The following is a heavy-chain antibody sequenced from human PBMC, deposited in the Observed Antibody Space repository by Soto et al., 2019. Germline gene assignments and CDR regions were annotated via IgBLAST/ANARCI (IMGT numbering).Heavy chain of an antibody. D-gene: IGHD3-3*01. CDR2: SSNRDRST. Sequence: QVQLVESGGGLVKPGGSLTLSCAASGFIFSDYYMTWIRQAPGKGLEWLSCSSNRDRSTYYADSVKDRFVVSKDNAKNLVYLQMNSLRAEDTAVYFCARAWKIEKFGVISMSKGLDVWGQGTTVTVSS. J-gene: IGHJ6*02. CDR3: ARAWKIEKFGVISMSKGLDV. CDR1: GFIFSDYY. V-gene: IGHV3-11*01.